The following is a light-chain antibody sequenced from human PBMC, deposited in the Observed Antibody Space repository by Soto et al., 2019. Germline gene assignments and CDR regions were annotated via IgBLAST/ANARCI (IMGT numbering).Light chain of an antibody. V-gene: IGLV2-14*03. CDR3: SSYRSGSTRVV. J-gene: IGLJ2*01. CDR2: DVS. Sequence: QSALTQPASVSGSPGQSITISCTGTSSDVGGYNFVSWHQQHPGKVPKVMIYDVSKRPSGVSNRFSGSKSGNTASLTISGLQVEDEADYYCSSYRSGSTRVVFGGGTKLTVL. CDR1: SSDVGGYNF.